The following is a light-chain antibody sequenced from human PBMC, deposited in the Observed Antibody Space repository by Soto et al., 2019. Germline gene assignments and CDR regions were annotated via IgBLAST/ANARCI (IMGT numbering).Light chain of an antibody. J-gene: IGKJ4*01. V-gene: IGKV1-39*01. CDR3: QQSYSTPLT. Sequence: DIQMTQSPSSLSASVGDRVTITCRASQSISSYLNWYQQKPGKAPKLLIYAASSLQSGVPSRFSGSGSGTDFTFTISSLQPEDFATYYCQQSYSTPLTFGGGTKVEIQ. CDR2: AAS. CDR1: QSISSY.